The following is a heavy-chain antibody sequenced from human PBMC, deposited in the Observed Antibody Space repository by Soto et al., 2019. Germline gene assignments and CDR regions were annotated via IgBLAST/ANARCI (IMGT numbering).Heavy chain of an antibody. V-gene: IGHV6-1*01. J-gene: IGHJ4*02. Sequence: PSQTLSLTCAISGDSFSSNIAAWNWIRQSPSRGLEWLGRTYYRSKWYNDYAVSVKSRITINPDTSKNQFSLQLNSVTPEDTAVYYCASISVAGAPFDYWGQGTLVTVSS. D-gene: IGHD6-19*01. CDR2: TYYRSKWYN. CDR3: ASISVAGAPFDY. CDR1: GDSFSSNIAA.